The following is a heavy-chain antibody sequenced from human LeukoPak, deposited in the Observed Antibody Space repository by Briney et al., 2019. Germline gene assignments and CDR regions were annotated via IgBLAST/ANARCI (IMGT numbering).Heavy chain of an antibody. CDR1: GFTVSSNY. D-gene: IGHD6-19*01. J-gene: IGHJ4*02. CDR2: IYSGGST. CDR3: ARVRAVAANQVDY. Sequence: GGSLRLSCAASGFTVSSNYMSWVRQAPGKGLEWVSVIYSGGSTYYADSVKGRFTISRDNSKNTLYLQMNSLRAEDTAVYYCARVRAVAANQVDYWGQGTLVTVSS. V-gene: IGHV3-66*01.